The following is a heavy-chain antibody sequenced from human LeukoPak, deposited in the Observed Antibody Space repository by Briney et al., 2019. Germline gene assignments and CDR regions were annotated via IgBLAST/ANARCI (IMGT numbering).Heavy chain of an antibody. J-gene: IGHJ3*02. D-gene: IGHD3-10*01. V-gene: IGHV4-38-2*02. CDR1: GYSISSGYY. CDR3: AKSNGYGLIDI. CDR2: IYHSGNT. Sequence: SETLSLTCSVSGYSISSGYYWGWIRQPPGKGLECIGSIYHSGNTFYNPSLKTRVTISLDTSKNHFSLKLNSVTAEDTAVYYCAKSNGYGLIDIWGQGTMVTVSS.